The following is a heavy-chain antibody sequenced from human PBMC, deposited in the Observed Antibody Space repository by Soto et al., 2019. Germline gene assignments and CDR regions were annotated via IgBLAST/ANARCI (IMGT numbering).Heavy chain of an antibody. J-gene: IGHJ6*02. CDR1: GFTFSSCG. Sequence: GGSLRLSCAASGFTFSSCGMHWVRQAPGKGLEWVAVISYDGSNKYYADSVKGRFTISRDNSKNTLYLQMNSLRAEDTAVYYCAKDKGPGDIAAAGSHYYYYGMDVWGQGTTVTVSS. CDR3: AKDKGPGDIAAAGSHYYYYGMDV. CDR2: ISYDGSNK. V-gene: IGHV3-30*18. D-gene: IGHD6-13*01.